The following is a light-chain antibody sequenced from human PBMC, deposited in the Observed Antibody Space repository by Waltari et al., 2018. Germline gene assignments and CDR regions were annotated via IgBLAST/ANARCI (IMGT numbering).Light chain of an antibody. CDR2: AAS. CDR1: QSISSY. V-gene: IGKV1-39*01. CDR3: QQSYSTPWT. Sequence: DIQMTQSPSSLSASVGDRVTITCQASQSISSYLNWYQQKPGKAPKLLIYAASSLQSGVPSRFSGRGSGIDFTLNISSLQPEDLGTYFCQQSYSTPWTFGQGTKVEIK. J-gene: IGKJ1*01.